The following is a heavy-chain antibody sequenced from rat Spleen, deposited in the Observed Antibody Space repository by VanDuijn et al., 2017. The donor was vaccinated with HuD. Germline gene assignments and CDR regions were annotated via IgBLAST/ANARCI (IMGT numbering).Heavy chain of an antibody. CDR3: TKMPPMGDYFDC. D-gene: IGHD1-7*01. J-gene: IGHJ2*01. Sequence: EVQLVESGGGLVQPGRSMKLSCAASGFTFGDYYMAWVRQAPKKGLEWVTSISYEGDDNYYGDSVKGRFTISRDNAKNILYLQMDSLRSEDTATYYCTKMPPMGDYFDCWGQGVKVTVSS. CDR1: GFTFGDYY. CDR2: ISYEGDDN. V-gene: IGHV5-22*01.